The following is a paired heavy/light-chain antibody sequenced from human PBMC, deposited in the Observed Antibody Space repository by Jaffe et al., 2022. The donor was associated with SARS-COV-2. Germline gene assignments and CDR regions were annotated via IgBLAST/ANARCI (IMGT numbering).Light chain of an antibody. CDR2: EIS. Sequence: DVVMTQSPLSLPVTPGQPASISCRSSQSLVYSDGNTYLNWFQQRPGQSPRRLIYEISNRDSGVPDRFSGSGSGTDFTLKISRVEAEDVGVYYCMQATHWPYTFGQGTKLEIK. CDR3: MQATHWPYT. CDR1: QSLVYSDGNTY. J-gene: IGKJ2*01. V-gene: IGKV2-30*01.
Heavy chain of an antibody. D-gene: IGHD3-3*01. CDR2: IKSKNDGGTT. CDR3: TTLWSGPYQ. J-gene: IGHJ4*02. V-gene: IGHV3-15*01. Sequence: EVQLVESGGGLVKPGWSLRLSCAASGFTFNNAWMSWVRQAPGKGLESVGYIKSKNDGGTTDYAAPVKGRFTISRDDSKNTLYLQMDSLKIEDTAMYYCTTLWSGPYQWGQGTLVTVSS. CDR1: GFTFNNAW.